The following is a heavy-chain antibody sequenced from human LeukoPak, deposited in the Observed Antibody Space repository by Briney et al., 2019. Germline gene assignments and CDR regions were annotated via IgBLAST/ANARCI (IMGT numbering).Heavy chain of an antibody. CDR2: MNPNNGNT. J-gene: IGHJ6*03. V-gene: IGHV1-8*01. CDR1: GYTFTSYD. CDR3: ARLHWESGGIYFYYYMDV. D-gene: IGHD3-16*01. Sequence: PWASVKVSCKASGYTFTSYDINWVRQAPGQGLEWMASMNPNNGNTAYARKFQGRVTMTRSTSIGTAYLELSALRSEDTAVYYCARLHWESGGIYFYYYMDVWGKGTTVTVSS.